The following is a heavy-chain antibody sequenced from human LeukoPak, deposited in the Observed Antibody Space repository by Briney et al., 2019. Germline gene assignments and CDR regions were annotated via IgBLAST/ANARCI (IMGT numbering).Heavy chain of an antibody. CDR1: GGSISSSNW. V-gene: IGHV4-4*02. CDR3: ARGVPHNWANYYFDY. CDR2: IYHSGST. J-gene: IGHJ4*02. Sequence: PSGTLSLTCAVSGGSISSSNWWSWVRQPPGKGLEWIGEIYHSGSTNYNPSLKSRVTISVDKSKNQFSLKLSSVTAADTAVYYCARGVPHNWANYYFDYWGQGTLVTVSS. D-gene: IGHD1-20*01.